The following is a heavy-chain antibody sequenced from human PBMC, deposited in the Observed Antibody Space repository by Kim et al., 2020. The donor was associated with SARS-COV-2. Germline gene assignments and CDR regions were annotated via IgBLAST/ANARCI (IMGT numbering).Heavy chain of an antibody. CDR1: DYNFNSYW. Sequence: GESLKISCKGSDYNFNSYWIAWVRRMPGKGLEWMGIIYPVDSDIRYSPSFQGQVTISADTSVSTAYLQWSSLKASDTAMYYCARHVEIASTSNPYFYGMDVWGQGTMVTVSS. CDR3: ARHVEIASTSNPYFYGMDV. J-gene: IGHJ6*02. D-gene: IGHD1-1*01. CDR2: IYPVDSDI. V-gene: IGHV5-51*01.